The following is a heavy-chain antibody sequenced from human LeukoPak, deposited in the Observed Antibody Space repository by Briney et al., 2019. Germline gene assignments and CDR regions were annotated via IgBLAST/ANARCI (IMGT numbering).Heavy chain of an antibody. D-gene: IGHD2-15*01. CDR1: AFTFSSYR. CDR3: AREWSNFDY. Sequence: RGCVRLSCAASAFTFSSYRMNWVGPPAGKGLEWVSFIISSSRYIYYADSVKGRLTIPRDNAKNTTYLQMNNLIAKDTAVYYFAREWSNFDYWGQGTLVTVSS. J-gene: IGHJ4*02. CDR2: IISSSRYI. V-gene: IGHV3-21*01.